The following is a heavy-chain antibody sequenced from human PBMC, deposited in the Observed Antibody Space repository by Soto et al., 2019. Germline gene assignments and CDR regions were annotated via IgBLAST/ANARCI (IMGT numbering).Heavy chain of an antibody. J-gene: IGHJ6*02. CDR2: IYYSGST. V-gene: IGHV4-31*03. CDR3: ARDKCYYGSGKDGMDV. CDR1: GGSLSSGGYY. Sequence: TLSLPCTVSGGSLSSGGYYWTWRRQHPGKGLEWIGYIYYSGSTYYNPSLKSRVNISVDTSKNKFSLKLSSVTAADTAVYYCARDKCYYGSGKDGMDVWGQGTTGTVSS. D-gene: IGHD3-10*01.